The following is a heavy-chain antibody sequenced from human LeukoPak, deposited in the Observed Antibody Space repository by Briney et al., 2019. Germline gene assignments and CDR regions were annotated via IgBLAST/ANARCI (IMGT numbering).Heavy chain of an antibody. Sequence: GSLRLSCAASRFTFSNAWMNWVRQAPGKGLEWVGRIKSKGDGETTDYAALVKGRFTISRDDSNNMVYLQMNSLKIEDTAVYYCAIDEPNYAPYDFDYWGQGTLVTVSS. CDR3: AIDEPNYAPYDFDY. V-gene: IGHV3-15*01. D-gene: IGHD4/OR15-4a*01. CDR2: IKSKGDGETT. CDR1: RFTFSNAW. J-gene: IGHJ4*02.